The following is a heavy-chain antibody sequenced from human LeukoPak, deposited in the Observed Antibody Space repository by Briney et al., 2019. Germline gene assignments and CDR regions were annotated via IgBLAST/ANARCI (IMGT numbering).Heavy chain of an antibody. CDR3: ASADDYKIDY. V-gene: IGHV4-39*01. J-gene: IGHJ4*02. CDR1: GDSISGSSYY. CDR2: IYYGGST. Sequence: SETLSLTCTVSGDSISGSSYYWGWIRQPPGKGLEWIGNIYYGGSTYYSPSLKSRVSISVDTSKNQVSLKLSSVTAADTAVYYCASADDYKIDYWGQGTLVTVSS. D-gene: IGHD5-24*01.